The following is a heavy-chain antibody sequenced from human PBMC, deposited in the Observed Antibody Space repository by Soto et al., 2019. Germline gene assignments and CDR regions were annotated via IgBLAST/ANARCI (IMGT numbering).Heavy chain of an antibody. CDR1: GFTFSDYY. CDR2: ISSSSSYT. Sequence: FLRLSCAASGFTFSDYYMSWIRQAPGKGLEWVSYISSSSSYTNYADSVKGRFTISRDNAKNSLYLQMNSLRAEDTAVYYCARARKGPMIGDAFDIWGQGTMVTVSS. J-gene: IGHJ3*02. D-gene: IGHD3-22*01. CDR3: ARARKGPMIGDAFDI. V-gene: IGHV3-11*06.